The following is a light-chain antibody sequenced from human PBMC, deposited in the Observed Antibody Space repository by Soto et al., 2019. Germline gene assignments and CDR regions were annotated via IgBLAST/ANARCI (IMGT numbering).Light chain of an antibody. Sequence: QSVLTQPPSVSGAPGQRVTISCTGSSSNIGAGYDVHWYQQLPGTAPKLLIYGNSNRPSGVPDRFSGSKSCTSASLAITGLQAEDEADYYCQSYDSSLSGSVVFGGGTKVTV. CDR1: SSNIGAGYD. V-gene: IGLV1-40*01. J-gene: IGLJ2*01. CDR2: GNS. CDR3: QSYDSSLSGSVV.